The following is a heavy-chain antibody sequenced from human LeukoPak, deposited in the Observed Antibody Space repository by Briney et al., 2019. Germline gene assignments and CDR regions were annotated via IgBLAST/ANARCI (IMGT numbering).Heavy chain of an antibody. D-gene: IGHD6-13*01. CDR1: GGSISSSSYY. V-gene: IGHV4-39*01. CDR3: ASKGATYSSSWYYFDY. J-gene: IGHJ4*02. CDR2: IYYSGST. Sequence: PSETLFLTCTVSGGSISSSSYYWGWIRQPPGKGLEWIGSIYYSGSTYYNPSLKSRVTISVDTSKNQFSLKLSSVTAADTAVYYCASKGATYSSSWYYFDYWGQGTLVTVSS.